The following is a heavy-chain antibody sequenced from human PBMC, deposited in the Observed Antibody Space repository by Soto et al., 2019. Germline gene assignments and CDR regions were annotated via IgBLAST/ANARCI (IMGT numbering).Heavy chain of an antibody. CDR1: GGTFSTYA. J-gene: IGHJ4*02. CDR3: ARDQSYGGNSVMGY. CDR2: IIPIFGTA. D-gene: IGHD4-17*01. Sequence: GASVKVSCKASGGTFSTYAISWVRQAPGQGLEWMGGIIPIFGTANYAQKFQGRVTITADKSTSTAYMELSSLRSEDTAVYYCARDQSYGGNSVMGYWGQGTLVTVSS. V-gene: IGHV1-69*06.